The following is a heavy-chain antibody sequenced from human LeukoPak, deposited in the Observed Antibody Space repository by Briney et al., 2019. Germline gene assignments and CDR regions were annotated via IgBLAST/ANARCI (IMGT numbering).Heavy chain of an antibody. J-gene: IGHJ4*02. D-gene: IGHD2-2*01. CDR2: ISGSSTYT. V-gene: IGHV3-11*06. CDR3: ARGQPAAMLLFDF. Sequence: GGSLRLSCAASGFTFSNYYMSWIRQAPGKGLEWVSYISGSSTYTNYADSVKGRFTVSRDNAKNSLYLQMNSLRAEDTAVYYCARGQPAAMLLFDFWGQGPLVTVSS. CDR1: GFTFSNYY.